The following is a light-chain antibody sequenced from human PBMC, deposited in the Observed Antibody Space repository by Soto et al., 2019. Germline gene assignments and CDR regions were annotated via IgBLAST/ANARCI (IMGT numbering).Light chain of an antibody. V-gene: IGLV1-40*01. CDR2: GNN. CDR3: QSYDSSLSGFWV. J-gene: IGLJ3*02. Sequence: QSVLTQPPSVSGAPGQRVTISCTGSSSNIGAGYDVHWYQQLPGTSPKLLIYGNNNRPSGVPDRFSGSKSGTSASLAITGLQAEDEAEYYCQSYDSSLSGFWVFGGGTKLTVL. CDR1: SSNIGAGYD.